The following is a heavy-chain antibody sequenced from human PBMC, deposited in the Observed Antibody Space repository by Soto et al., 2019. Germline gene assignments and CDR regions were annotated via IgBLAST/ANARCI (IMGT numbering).Heavy chain of an antibody. CDR3: AREPYKGVVDYYGSGSPRDSWFDP. J-gene: IGHJ5*02. CDR1: GGSISSGGYY. V-gene: IGHV4-31*03. Sequence: QVQLQESGPGLVKPSQTLSLTCTVSGGSISSGGYYWSWIRQHPGKGLEWIGYIYYSGSTYYNPSLKSRVTISVDTSKNQFSLKLSSVTAADTAVYYCAREPYKGVVDYYGSGSPRDSWFDPWGQGTLVTVSS. CDR2: IYYSGST. D-gene: IGHD3-10*01.